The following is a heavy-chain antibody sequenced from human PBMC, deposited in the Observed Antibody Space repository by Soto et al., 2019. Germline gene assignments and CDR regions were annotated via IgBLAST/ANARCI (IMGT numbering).Heavy chain of an antibody. J-gene: IGHJ5*01. CDR1: ADIVSSNSAT. D-gene: IGHD2-8*01. CDR2: TYYRSKWYN. V-gene: IGHV6-1*01. CDR3: ANLIGNSWLDS. Sequence: QVQLQQSGPGLVTPSQTLSLTCAISADIVSSNSATWDWIRQSPSRCLEWLGRTYYRSKWYNDSAVSVKSRLTITTGTSNNQLSLQLTSVNPDDTAGYYCANLIGNSWLDSWGQGTLVTVSS.